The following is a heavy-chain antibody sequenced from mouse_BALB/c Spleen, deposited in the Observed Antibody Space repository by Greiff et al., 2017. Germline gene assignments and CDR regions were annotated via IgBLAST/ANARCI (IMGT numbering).Heavy chain of an antibody. CDR2: ISDGGSYT. CDR1: GFTFSDYY. CDR3: ARVLFAY. V-gene: IGHV5-4*02. J-gene: IGHJ3*01. Sequence: EVQGVESGGGLVKPGGSLKLSCAASGFTFSDYYMYWVRQTPEKRLEWVATISDGGSYTYYPDSVKGRFTISRDNAKNNLYLQMSSLKSEDTAMYYCARVLFAYWGQGTLVTVSA.